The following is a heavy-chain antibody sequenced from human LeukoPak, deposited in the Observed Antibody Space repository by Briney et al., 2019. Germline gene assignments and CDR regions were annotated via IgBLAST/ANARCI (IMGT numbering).Heavy chain of an antibody. CDR1: GGSISRYY. J-gene: IGHJ4*02. V-gene: IGHV4-4*07. CDR2: ISASGSG. CDR3: ARSGAAITFGGVTAQYYFNY. Sequence: KPSETLSLTCTVSGGSISRYYWSWIRQPAGKGLEWIGRISASGSGNYNPSIKSRVTMSLDTSKNHLSVKLSSVTAADTAVYYCARSGAAITFGGVTAQYYFNYWGQGTLVTVSS. D-gene: IGHD3-16*01.